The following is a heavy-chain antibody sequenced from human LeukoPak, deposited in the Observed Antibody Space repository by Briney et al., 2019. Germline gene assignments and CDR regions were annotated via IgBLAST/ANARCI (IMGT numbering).Heavy chain of an antibody. CDR2: ISGSGGST. CDR3: AKRGVVIRVVLVGFHKEAYYFDS. Sequence: GGSLRLSCAVSGITLSNYGMSWVRQAPGKGLEWVAGISGSGGSTNYADSVKGRFTISRDSPKNTLYLQMNSLRAEDTAVYFCAKRGVVIRVVLVGFHKEAYYFDSWGQGALVTVSS. D-gene: IGHD3-10*01. CDR1: GITLSNYG. J-gene: IGHJ4*02. V-gene: IGHV3-23*01.